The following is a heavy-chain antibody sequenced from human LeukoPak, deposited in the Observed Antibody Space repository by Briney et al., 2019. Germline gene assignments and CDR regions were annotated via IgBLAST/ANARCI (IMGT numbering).Heavy chain of an antibody. CDR1: GNYW. CDR3: ARKGRVSSGWYADY. D-gene: IGHD6-19*01. J-gene: IGHJ4*02. CDR2: INSDGSWT. Sequence: GGSLRLSCAASGNYWMHWVRQAPGKGLVWVSHINSDGSWTSYADSVKGRFTISRDNAKNSLYLQMNSLRAEDTAVYYCARKGRVSSGWYADYWGQGTLVTVSS. V-gene: IGHV3-74*01.